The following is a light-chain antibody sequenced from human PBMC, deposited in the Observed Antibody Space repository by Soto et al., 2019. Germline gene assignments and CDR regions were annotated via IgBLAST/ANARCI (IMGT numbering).Light chain of an antibody. CDR3: QQRRSWPRT. CDR2: DIS. J-gene: IGKJ1*01. V-gene: IGKV3-11*01. Sequence: EIVLTQSPATLSLSPGERATLSCRASQTVDSYLAWYQQKPGQAPRLLIHDISERATATPARFSGSGSGTDFTLTSSGLDAEDFAVYYCQQRRSWPRTFGQGTKVEIK. CDR1: QTVDSY.